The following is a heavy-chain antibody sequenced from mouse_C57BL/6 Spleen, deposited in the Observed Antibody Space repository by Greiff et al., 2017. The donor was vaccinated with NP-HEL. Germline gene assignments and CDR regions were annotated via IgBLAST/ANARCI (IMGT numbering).Heavy chain of an antibody. CDR3: ARDRIFYDYDVGFDY. Sequence: EVMLVESEGGLVQPGSSMKLSCTASGFTFSDYYMAWVRQVPEKGLEWVANINYDGSSTYYLDSLKSRFIISRDNAKNILYLQMSSLKSEDTATYYCARDRIFYDYDVGFDYWGQGTTLTVSS. J-gene: IGHJ2*01. V-gene: IGHV5-16*01. D-gene: IGHD2-4*01. CDR2: INYDGSST. CDR1: GFTFSDYY.